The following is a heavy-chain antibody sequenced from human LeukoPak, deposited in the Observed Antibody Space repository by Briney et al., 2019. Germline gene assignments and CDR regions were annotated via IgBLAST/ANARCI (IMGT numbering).Heavy chain of an antibody. Sequence: SETLSLTCAVYGGSFSGYYWSWIRQPPGKGLEWIGEINHSGSTNYNPSLKSRVTISVDTSKNQFSLRLSSVTAADTAVYYCARSYDFGSGYSIDYWGQGTLVTVSS. J-gene: IGHJ4*02. CDR3: ARSYDFGSGYSIDY. V-gene: IGHV4-34*01. CDR1: GGSFSGYY. CDR2: INHSGST. D-gene: IGHD3-3*01.